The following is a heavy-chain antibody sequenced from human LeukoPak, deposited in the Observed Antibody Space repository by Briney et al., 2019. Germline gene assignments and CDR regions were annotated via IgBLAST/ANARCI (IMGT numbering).Heavy chain of an antibody. D-gene: IGHD3-3*01. CDR1: GFTFGSYS. CDR2: ISSSSSYI. CDR3: ARVFTYYDFWSGSQGAFDI. J-gene: IGHJ3*02. V-gene: IGHV3-21*01. Sequence: GGSLRLSCAASGFTFGSYSMNWVRQAPGKGLEWVSSISSSSSYIYYADSVKGRFTISRDNAKNSLYLQMNSLRAEDTAVYYCARVFTYYDFWSGSQGAFDIWGQGTMVTVSS.